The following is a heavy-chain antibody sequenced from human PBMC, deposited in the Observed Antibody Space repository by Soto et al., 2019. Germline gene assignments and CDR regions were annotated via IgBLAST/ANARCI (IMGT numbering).Heavy chain of an antibody. V-gene: IGHV3-23*01. CDR1: GFTFSNSA. D-gene: IGHD2-21*01. J-gene: IGHJ4*02. CDR3: ATARVGIDVDFDY. CDR2: IRDSDSGGST. Sequence: GGSLRLSCAASGFTFSNSAMPWVRQAPAKGLEWVSTIRDSDSGGSTFYADAVKGRFTISRDDSKNTLYLQMSSLRAEDTAMYYCATARVGIDVDFDYWGQGALVTVSS.